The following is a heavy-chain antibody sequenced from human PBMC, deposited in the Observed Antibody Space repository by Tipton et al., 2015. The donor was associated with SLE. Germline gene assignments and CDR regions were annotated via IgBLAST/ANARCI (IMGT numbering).Heavy chain of an antibody. CDR3: AGESGVDEDI. J-gene: IGHJ3*02. CDR1: GGSISNGYY. CDR2: IYHSGST. V-gene: IGHV4-38-2*02. Sequence: TLSLTCTVSGGSISNGYYWGWIRQPPGKGLEWIGSIYHSGSTYYNPSLKSRVTISVDTSKNQFSLKLSSVTAADTAVYYCAGESGVDEDIWGQGTMVTVSS. D-gene: IGHD3-3*01.